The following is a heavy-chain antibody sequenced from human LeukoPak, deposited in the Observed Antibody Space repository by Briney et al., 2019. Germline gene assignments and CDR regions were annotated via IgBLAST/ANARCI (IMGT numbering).Heavy chain of an antibody. CDR2: ISYDGSNK. D-gene: IGHD2-2*01. V-gene: IGHV3-30-3*01. CDR3: ARDEIVVVPAATAYYYYGMDV. J-gene: IGHJ6*02. CDR1: GFTFTNAW. Sequence: PGGSLRLSCAASGFTFTNAWMNWVRQAPGKGLEWVAVISYDGSNKYYADSVKGRFTISRDNSKNTLYLQMNSLRAEDTAVYYCARDEIVVVPAATAYYYYGMDVWGQGTTVTVSS.